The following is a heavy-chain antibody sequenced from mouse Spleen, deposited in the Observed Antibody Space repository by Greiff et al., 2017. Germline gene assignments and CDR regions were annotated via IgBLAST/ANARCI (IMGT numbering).Heavy chain of an antibody. Sequence: VQLQQSGAELVKPGASVKMSCKASGYTFTSYWITWVKQRPGQGLEWIGDIYPGSGSTNYNEKFKSKATLTVDTSSSTAYMQLSSLTSEDSAVYYCARNHVYYAMDYWGQGTSVTVSS. CDR2: IYPGSGST. J-gene: IGHJ4*01. CDR1: GYTFTSYW. CDR3: ARNHVYYAMDY. V-gene: IGHV1-55*01.